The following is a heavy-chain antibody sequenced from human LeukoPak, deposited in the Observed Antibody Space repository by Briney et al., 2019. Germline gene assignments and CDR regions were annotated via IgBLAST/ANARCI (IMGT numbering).Heavy chain of an antibody. CDR3: ARMALPRRMVPAAISRDPGIAAAGIHMDV. V-gene: IGHV4-34*01. J-gene: IGHJ6*03. D-gene: IGHD6-13*01. CDR2: INHSGST. Sequence: SETLSLTCAVYGGSFSGYYWSWIRQPPGKGLEWIGEINHSGSTNYNPSLKSRVTISVDTSKNQFSLKLSSVTAADTAVYYFARMALPRRMVPAAISRDPGIAAAGIHMDVWGKGTTVTVSS. CDR1: GGSFSGYY.